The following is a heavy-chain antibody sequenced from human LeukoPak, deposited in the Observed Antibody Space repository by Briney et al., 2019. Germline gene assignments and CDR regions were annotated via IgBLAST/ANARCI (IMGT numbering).Heavy chain of an antibody. Sequence: GGSLRLSCAASGFTVSSNYMSWVRQAPGKGLEWVSVIYSGGSTYYADSVKGRFTISRDNSKNTLYLQMNSLRAEDTAVYYCARVSAPYYDSSGYADYWGQGTLSPSPQ. CDR3: ARVSAPYYDSSGYADY. CDR1: GFTVSSNY. CDR2: IYSGGST. J-gene: IGHJ4*02. D-gene: IGHD3-22*01. V-gene: IGHV3-53*01.